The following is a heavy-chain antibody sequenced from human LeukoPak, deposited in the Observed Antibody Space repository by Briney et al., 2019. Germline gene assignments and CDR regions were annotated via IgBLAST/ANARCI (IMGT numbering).Heavy chain of an antibody. D-gene: IGHD2-15*01. CDR2: ISSNGGST. Sequence: GGSRGLSCPASGFTSVSYALNWVPQVPGKGRELVSPISSNGGSTYYADSVKGRFTISRDNSKNTLYLQMSSLRAEDTAVYYCVKGQGIVVVVAVFLDYWGQGTLVTVSS. CDR3: VKGQGIVVVVAVFLDY. CDR1: GFTSVSYA. V-gene: IGHV3-64D*09. J-gene: IGHJ4*02.